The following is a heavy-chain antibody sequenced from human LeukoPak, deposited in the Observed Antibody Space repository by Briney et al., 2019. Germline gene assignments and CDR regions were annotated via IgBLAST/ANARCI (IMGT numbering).Heavy chain of an antibody. V-gene: IGHV4-34*01. CDR3: ARHVRRVAAAVDYFDY. CDR1: GGSFSGYY. Sequence: SETLSLTCAVYGGSFSGYYWSWIRQPPGKGLEWIGEINHSGTTNYNPSLKSRVTISVDTSKNQFSLKLSSVTAADTAVYYCARHVRRVAAAVDYFDYWGQGTLVTVSS. D-gene: IGHD6-13*01. CDR2: INHSGTT. J-gene: IGHJ4*02.